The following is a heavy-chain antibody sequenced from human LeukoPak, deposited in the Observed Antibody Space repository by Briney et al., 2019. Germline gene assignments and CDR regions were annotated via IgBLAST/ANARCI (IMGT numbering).Heavy chain of an antibody. V-gene: IGHV1-69*06. CDR2: IIPIFGTT. CDR1: GYTFTGYY. CDR3: ARGIRTPMATYPDEAFDI. J-gene: IGHJ3*02. D-gene: IGHD5-24*01. Sequence: SVKVSCKAAGYTFTGYYMHWVRQAPAQGLEWMGGIIPIFGTTNYAHKSQGRVTITADKSTSTAYMKLRSLRSEDTAVYYCARGIRTPMATYPDEAFDIWGQGTMVTVSS.